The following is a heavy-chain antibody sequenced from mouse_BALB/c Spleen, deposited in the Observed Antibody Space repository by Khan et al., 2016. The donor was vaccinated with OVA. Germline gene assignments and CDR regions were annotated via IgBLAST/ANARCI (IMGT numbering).Heavy chain of an antibody. Sequence: EVELVESGGGLVQPGGSRKLACAASGFTISSFGMHWVRQAPEKGLEWVAYISSDSITLYYADTVKGRFTISRDNPRNTLFLQMTSLRSEDTAMYYCARGNCAWFAYWGQGTMVTVSA. CDR2: ISSDSITL. V-gene: IGHV5-17*02. CDR1: GFTISSFG. CDR3: ARGNCAWFAY. D-gene: IGHD2-1*01. J-gene: IGHJ3*01.